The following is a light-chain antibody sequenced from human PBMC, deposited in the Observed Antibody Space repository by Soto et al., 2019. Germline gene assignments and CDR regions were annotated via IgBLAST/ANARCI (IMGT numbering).Light chain of an antibody. Sequence: QSALTQPPSASGSPGQSVTISCTGTNNDIGGYTYVSWYQQLPGKAPKLMIYEVNKRPSGIPDRFSGSKSGNTASLTVSGLHPEDEAEYFCSSYSRSINYVFATGTKVNVL. V-gene: IGLV2-8*01. CDR3: SSYSRSINYV. CDR2: EVN. J-gene: IGLJ1*01. CDR1: NNDIGGYTY.